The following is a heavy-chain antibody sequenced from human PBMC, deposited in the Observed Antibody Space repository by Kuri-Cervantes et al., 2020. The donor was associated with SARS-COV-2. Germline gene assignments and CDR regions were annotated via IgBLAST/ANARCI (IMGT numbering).Heavy chain of an antibody. Sequence: LSLTCAASGFTFSSYAMHWVRQAPGKGLEWVAVISYDGSNKYYADSVKGRFTISRDNSKNTLYLQMNSLRAEDTAVYYCARDKRSLDFWSGYYSTRTRYWYFDLWGRGTLVTVSS. D-gene: IGHD3-3*01. CDR2: ISYDGSNK. J-gene: IGHJ2*01. CDR3: ARDKRSLDFWSGYYSTRTRYWYFDL. V-gene: IGHV3-30-3*01. CDR1: GFTFSSYA.